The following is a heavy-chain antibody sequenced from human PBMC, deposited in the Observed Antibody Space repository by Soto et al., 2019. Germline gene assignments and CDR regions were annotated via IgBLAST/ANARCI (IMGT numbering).Heavy chain of an antibody. J-gene: IGHJ4*02. CDR2: IYYSGST. CDR3: ATSGREKLVLNY. V-gene: IGHV4-59*01. CDR1: GGSISSYC. D-gene: IGHD6-13*01. Sequence: TETLSITCNVSGGSISSYCWSWIRQPPGKGLEWIGYIYYSGSTNYNPSLKSRVTISVDTSKNQFSLKLSSVTAADTAVYYCATSGREKLVLNYWGQGTLVTVSS.